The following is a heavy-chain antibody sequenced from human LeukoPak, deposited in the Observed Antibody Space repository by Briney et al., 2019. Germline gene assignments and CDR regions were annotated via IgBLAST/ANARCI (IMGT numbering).Heavy chain of an antibody. V-gene: IGHV5-51*01. CDR1: GDSFTSYW. CDR2: IDPSDSDT. D-gene: IGHD5-18*01. CDR3: ARQTAMGRSGDY. J-gene: IGHJ4*02. Sequence: GESLKISCKASGDSFTSYWIGWVRQMPGKGLEWMGIIDPSDSDTRYTPSFQGQVTISADKSLSPAYLQWNSLKASDTAMYYCARQTAMGRSGDYWGQGTLVTVSA.